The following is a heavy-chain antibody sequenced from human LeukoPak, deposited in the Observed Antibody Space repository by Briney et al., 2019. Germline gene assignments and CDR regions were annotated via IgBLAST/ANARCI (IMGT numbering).Heavy chain of an antibody. CDR1: GLSLRSFA. CDR3: SKASWVSSTDAVR. D-gene: IGHD3-16*01. J-gene: IGHJ4*02. V-gene: IGHV3-23*01. Sequence: GGSLTLSCAASGLSLRSFAVSWVRDGPAGGLEWVSSIRCNGETFYADHVHGQFTLSSDSSRNTVYFQLNNQRCEDTAIYYCSKASWVSSTDAVRWGQGTLVTVSS. CDR2: IRCNGET.